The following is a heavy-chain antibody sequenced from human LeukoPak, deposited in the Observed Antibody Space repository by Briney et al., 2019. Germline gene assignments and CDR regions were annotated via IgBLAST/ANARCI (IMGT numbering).Heavy chain of an antibody. J-gene: IGHJ4*02. CDR1: GYTFTSYE. D-gene: IGHD3-10*01. V-gene: IGHV1-8*03. Sequence: ASVKVSCKSSGYTFTSYEINWVRQATGQGLEWMGWMNPNSGNTGYAQKFQGRVTITRNTSISTAYMELSSLRSEDTAVYYCATVGVSSGEDYWGQGTLVTVSS. CDR3: ATVGVSSGEDY. CDR2: MNPNSGNT.